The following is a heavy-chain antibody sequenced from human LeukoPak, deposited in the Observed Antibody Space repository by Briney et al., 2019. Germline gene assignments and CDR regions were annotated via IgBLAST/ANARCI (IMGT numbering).Heavy chain of an antibody. J-gene: IGHJ3*02. CDR2: INEDGSEK. CDR1: GFTFESYW. CDR3: ARASSKQLAGYLPDGFDI. Sequence: GGSLRLSCVASGFTFESYWMIWVRQAPGKGLEFVANINEDGSEKYYVDSVKGRFTISRDNAKNSLSLQMNSLRADDAAVYYCARASSKQLAGYLPDGFDIWGQGTMVTVSS. D-gene: IGHD3-9*01. V-gene: IGHV3-7*02.